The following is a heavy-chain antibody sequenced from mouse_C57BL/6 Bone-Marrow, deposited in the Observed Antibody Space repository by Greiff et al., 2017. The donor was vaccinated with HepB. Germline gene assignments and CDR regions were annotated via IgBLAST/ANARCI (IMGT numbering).Heavy chain of an antibody. D-gene: IGHD1-1*01. CDR1: GYTFTDYE. V-gene: IGHV1-15*01. CDR2: IDPETGGT. CDR3: TRWALRY. J-gene: IGHJ2*01. Sequence: VQLQQSGAELVRPGASVTLSCKASGYTFTDYEMHWVRQTPVHGLEWIGAIDPETGGTAYNQKFKGKAILTADKSSSTAYMELRSLTSEDSAVYYCTRWALRYWGQGTTLTVSS.